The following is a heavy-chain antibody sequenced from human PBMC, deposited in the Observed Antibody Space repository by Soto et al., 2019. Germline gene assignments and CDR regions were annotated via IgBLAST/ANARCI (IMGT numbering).Heavy chain of an antibody. D-gene: IGHD6-19*01. Sequence: EVQLVESGGGLVQPGGSLRLSCAASGFTFNKHWMHWVRQAPGKGLVWVSRINGDGSSTSYADSVKGRFTISRDNAKNTLFLQMNSLRAEDTAVYFCARGGGTGWYGGDYWGLGTLVTVSS. J-gene: IGHJ4*02. CDR1: GFTFNKHW. CDR2: INGDGSST. V-gene: IGHV3-74*01. CDR3: ARGGGTGWYGGDY.